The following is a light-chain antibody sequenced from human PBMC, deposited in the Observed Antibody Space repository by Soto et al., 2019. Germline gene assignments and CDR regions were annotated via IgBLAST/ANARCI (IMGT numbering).Light chain of an antibody. Sequence: QSVLTQPPSASGSPGQSVAISCTGTNIDIGNYNFVSWYQQHPGKAPKLMIYEVNKRPSGVPDRFSGSKSGNTASLTVSGLQPEDEADYYCSSYAGSNNLLFGGGTKLTVL. J-gene: IGLJ2*01. CDR2: EVN. CDR3: SSYAGSNNLL. CDR1: NIDIGNYNF. V-gene: IGLV2-8*01.